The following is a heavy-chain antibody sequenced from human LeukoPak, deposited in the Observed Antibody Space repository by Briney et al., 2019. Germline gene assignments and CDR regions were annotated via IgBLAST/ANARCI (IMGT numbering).Heavy chain of an antibody. D-gene: IGHD3-22*01. CDR1: GGTFSSTP. CDR3: ARAYDSSGYGPDY. J-gene: IGHJ4*02. Sequence: SVKVSCKASGGTFSSTPISWVRQAPGQGLEWMGWMNPNSGNTGYVQKLQGRVTMTRNTSISTAYMELSSLRSEDTAVYYCARAYDSSGYGPDYWGQGTLVTVSS. V-gene: IGHV1-8*01. CDR2: MNPNSGNT.